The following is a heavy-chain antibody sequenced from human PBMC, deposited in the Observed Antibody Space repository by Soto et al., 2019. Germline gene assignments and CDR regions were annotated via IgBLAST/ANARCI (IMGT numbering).Heavy chain of an antibody. J-gene: IGHJ4*02. CDR1: GYSISSGYY. V-gene: IGHV4-38-2*01. CDR2: IYHSGST. CDR3: ARFKLDSSGYLDY. D-gene: IGHD3-22*01. Sequence: SETLSLTCAVSGYSISSGYYWGWIRQPPGKGLEWIGSIYHSGSTYYNPSLKSRVTISVDTSKNQFSLKLSSVTAADTAVYYCARFKLDSSGYLDYWGQGTLVTVSS.